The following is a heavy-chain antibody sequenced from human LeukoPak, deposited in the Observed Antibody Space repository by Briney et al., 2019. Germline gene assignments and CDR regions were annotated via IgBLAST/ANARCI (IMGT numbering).Heavy chain of an antibody. CDR2: IRYDGSNK. V-gene: IGHV3-30*02. Sequence: GGSLRLSCAASGFTFSSYSMNWVRQAPGKGLEWVAFIRYDGSNKYYADSVKGRFTISRDNSKNTLYLQMNALRAEDTAVYHCAKGGSSSWDYFDYWGQGTLVTVSS. D-gene: IGHD6-13*01. CDR3: AKGGSSSWDYFDY. J-gene: IGHJ4*02. CDR1: GFTFSSYS.